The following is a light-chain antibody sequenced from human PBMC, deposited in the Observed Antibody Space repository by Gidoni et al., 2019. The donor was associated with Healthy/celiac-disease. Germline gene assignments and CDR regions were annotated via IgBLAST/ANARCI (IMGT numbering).Light chain of an antibody. CDR1: QSVSSY. CDR2: DAS. V-gene: IGKV3-11*01. CDR3: QQRSNWPPVT. Sequence: EIVLTQSPATLSLSPGERATLSCRASQSVSSYLAWYHQKPGQAPRLLIYDASNRATGIPARFSGSGSGTDFTLTISSLEPEDFAVYYCQQRSNWPPVTFXGXTKVEIK. J-gene: IGKJ4*01.